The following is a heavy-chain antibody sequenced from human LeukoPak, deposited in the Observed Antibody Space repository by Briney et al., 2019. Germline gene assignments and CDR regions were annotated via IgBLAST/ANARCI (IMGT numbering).Heavy chain of an antibody. Sequence: GGSLRLSCAASGFSFFTYAMNWVRQAPGKGLEWVAVISYDGSNKYYADSVKGRFTISRDNSKNTLYLQMNSLRAEDTAVYYCARVVVVAPGPHWGQGTLVTVSS. CDR3: ARVVVVAPGPH. CDR1: GFSFFTYA. CDR2: ISYDGSNK. V-gene: IGHV3-30*04. D-gene: IGHD2-15*01. J-gene: IGHJ4*02.